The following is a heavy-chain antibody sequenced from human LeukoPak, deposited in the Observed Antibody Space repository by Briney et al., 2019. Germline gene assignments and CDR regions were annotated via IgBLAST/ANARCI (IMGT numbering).Heavy chain of an antibody. Sequence: NASETLSLTCTVSGDSTSSYYWTWIRQPPGKGLEWIGYIYYSGSTNYNPSLKSRVTISRDTSKNQFSLNLSSVAAADTAVYYCAAEVHDAFHIWGPGTMVTVSS. CDR2: IYYSGST. CDR3: AAEVHDAFHI. V-gene: IGHV4-59*01. CDR1: GDSTSSYY. J-gene: IGHJ3*02. D-gene: IGHD4/OR15-4a*01.